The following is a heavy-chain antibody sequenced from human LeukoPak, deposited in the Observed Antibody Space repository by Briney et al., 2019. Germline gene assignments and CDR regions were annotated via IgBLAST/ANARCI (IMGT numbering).Heavy chain of an antibody. Sequence: PSETLSLTCAVDGGSLSGYYWSWIRQPPGKGLEWIGEINHSGSTNYNPSLKSRVTISVDTSKNQFSLKLSSVTAADTAVYYCARARRIPMIVVVITGDKRSYGMDVWGQGTTVTVSS. CDR2: INHSGST. CDR3: ARARRIPMIVVVITGDKRSYGMDV. V-gene: IGHV4-34*01. CDR1: GGSLSGYY. D-gene: IGHD3-22*01. J-gene: IGHJ6*02.